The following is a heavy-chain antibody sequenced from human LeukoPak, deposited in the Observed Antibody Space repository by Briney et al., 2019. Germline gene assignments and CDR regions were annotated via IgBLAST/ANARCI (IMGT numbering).Heavy chain of an antibody. V-gene: IGHV1-46*01. J-gene: IGHJ6*03. CDR2: INPSGGST. CDR1: GYTFTGYY. CDR3: VRPAAGRPYYYMDV. D-gene: IGHD6-13*01. Sequence: GASVKVSCKASGYTFTGYYMHWVRQAPGQGLEWMGIINPSGGSTSYAQKFQGRVTMTRDMSTSTVYMELSSLRSEDTAVYYCVRPAAGRPYYYMDVWGKGTTVTVSS.